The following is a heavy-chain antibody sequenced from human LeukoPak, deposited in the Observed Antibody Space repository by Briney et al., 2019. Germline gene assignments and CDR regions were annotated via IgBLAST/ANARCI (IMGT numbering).Heavy chain of an antibody. J-gene: IGHJ5*02. CDR1: GGSISSGDYY. D-gene: IGHD3-10*01. V-gene: IGHV4-30-4*01. Sequence: SETLSLTCTVSGGSISSGDYYWIWIRQPPGKGLVWIGYIYYSGSTYYNPSLKSRVTISVDTSKNQFSLKLSSVTAADTAVYYCARQYGSGSYYNSFDPWGQGTLVTVSS. CDR3: ARQYGSGSYYNSFDP. CDR2: IYYSGST.